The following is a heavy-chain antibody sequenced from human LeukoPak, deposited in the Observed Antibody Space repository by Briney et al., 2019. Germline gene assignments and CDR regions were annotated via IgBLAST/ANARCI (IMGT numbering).Heavy chain of an antibody. CDR2: IYYRGNP. D-gene: IGHD3-10*01. V-gene: IGHV4-59*01. CDR1: GGSISSYY. J-gene: IGHJ4*02. Sequence: PSETLSLTCTVSGGSISSYYWSWIRQPPGKGREWIGYIYYRGNPNYYTSLKSRVTMSVDTSKNQFSLKLSSVTAAGTAVYYCARGKYYYGSGSYYPFDYWGQGTLVTVSS. CDR3: ARGKYYYGSGSYYPFDY.